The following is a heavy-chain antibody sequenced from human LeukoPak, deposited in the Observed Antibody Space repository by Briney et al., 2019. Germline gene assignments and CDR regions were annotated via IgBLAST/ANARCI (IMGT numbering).Heavy chain of an antibody. Sequence: GGSLRLSCAASGFTFSSYWMSWVRQAPGKGLEWVANMKYDGSEKYYVDSVKGRFTISRDDAKNSLYLQMNSLRAEDTAVYYCARDIEAAGLFLDYWGQGTLVTVSS. CDR2: MKYDGSEK. CDR3: ARDIEAAGLFLDY. D-gene: IGHD6-13*01. CDR1: GFTFSSYW. V-gene: IGHV3-7*01. J-gene: IGHJ4*02.